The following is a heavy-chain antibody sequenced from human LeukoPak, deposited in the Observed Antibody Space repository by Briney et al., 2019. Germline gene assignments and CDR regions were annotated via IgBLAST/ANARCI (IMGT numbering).Heavy chain of an antibody. D-gene: IGHD6-19*01. V-gene: IGHV4-59*08. CDR3: ARIPRLKYSSGWYTPFDP. J-gene: IGHJ5*02. CDR2: IYYSGST. Sequence: SETLSLTCTVSGGSISSYYWSWIRQPPGKGLEWIGYIYYSGSTNYNPSLKSRVTISVDTSKNQFSLKLSSVTAADTAVYYCARIPRLKYSSGWYTPFDPWGQGTLVTVS. CDR1: GGSISSYY.